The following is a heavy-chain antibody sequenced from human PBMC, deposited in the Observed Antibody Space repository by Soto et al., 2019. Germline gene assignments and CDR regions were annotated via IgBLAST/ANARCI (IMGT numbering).Heavy chain of an antibody. V-gene: IGHV3-30-3*01. J-gene: IGHJ3*02. D-gene: IGHD3-22*01. CDR3: ARAHYHDSSGPNGHAFDI. Sequence: QVQLVESGGGVVQPGRSLRISCAASEFTFSDYAMHWVRQAPGKGLEWVAVISDDGDKVFYADSMKDRLTISRDNSKSTLFLQLTSLGAEDTALYYCARAHYHDSSGPNGHAFDIWGQGTLVTVSS. CDR1: EFTFSDYA. CDR2: ISDDGDKV.